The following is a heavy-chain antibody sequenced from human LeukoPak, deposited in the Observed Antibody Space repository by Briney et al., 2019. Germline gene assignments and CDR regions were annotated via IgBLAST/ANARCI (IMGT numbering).Heavy chain of an antibody. CDR2: IKQDGSEK. J-gene: IGHJ3*02. CDR1: GFTFSSYW. CDR3: ARLSGSYYNVDAFDI. V-gene: IGHV3-7*03. Sequence: GGSLRLSCAASGFTFSSYWMSWVRQAPGKGLEWVANIKQDGSEKYYMDSVKGRFTISRDNAKNSLYLQMNSLRAEDTAVYYCARLSGSYYNVDAFDIWGQGTMVTVSS. D-gene: IGHD3-10*01.